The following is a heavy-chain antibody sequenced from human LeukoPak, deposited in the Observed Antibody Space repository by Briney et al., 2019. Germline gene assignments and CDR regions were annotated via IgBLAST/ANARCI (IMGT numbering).Heavy chain of an antibody. J-gene: IGHJ5*02. V-gene: IGHV4-39*07. Sequence: SETLSLTCTASGGSISSSSYYWGWIRQPPGKGLEWIGSIYYSGSTYYNPSLKSRVTISVDTSKNQFSLKLSSVTAADTAVYYCARVVVVAATEWFDPWGQGTLVTVSS. CDR1: GGSISSSSYY. CDR2: IYYSGST. CDR3: ARVVVVAATEWFDP. D-gene: IGHD2-15*01.